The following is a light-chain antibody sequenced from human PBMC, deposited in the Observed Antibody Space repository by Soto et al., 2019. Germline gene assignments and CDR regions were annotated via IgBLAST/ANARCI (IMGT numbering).Light chain of an antibody. CDR2: GAS. J-gene: IGKJ2*01. CDR3: QQSDSLPYT. V-gene: IGKV1-12*01. Sequence: DIQMTQSPSFVSAFVGDRVTITCRASQGVSRWLVWYQQKPGKAPNLLIYGASSLESGVPSRFSGSGSGTEFTLTISRLQPEDSATYYCQQSDSLPYTFGQGTKLEIK. CDR1: QGVSRW.